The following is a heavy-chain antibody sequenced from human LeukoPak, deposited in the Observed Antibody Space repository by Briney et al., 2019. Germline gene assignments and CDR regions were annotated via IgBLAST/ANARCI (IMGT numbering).Heavy chain of an antibody. CDR1: GFTFSSYE. J-gene: IGHJ6*04. CDR2: ISSSGSTI. CDR3: AREDWVVPAAMRMGDYYYGMDV. V-gene: IGHV3-48*03. Sequence: PGGSLRLSCAASGFTFSSYEMNWVRQAPGKGLEWVSYISSSGSTIYYADPVKGRFTISRDNAKNSLYLQMNSLRAEDTAVYYCAREDWVVPAAMRMGDYYYGMDVWGKGTTVTVSS. D-gene: IGHD2-2*01.